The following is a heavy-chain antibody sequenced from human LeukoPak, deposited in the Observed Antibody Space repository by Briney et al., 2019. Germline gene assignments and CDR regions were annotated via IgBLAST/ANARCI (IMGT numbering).Heavy chain of an antibody. D-gene: IGHD6-13*01. CDR3: ARLRDSSSWALYFDY. J-gene: IGHJ4*02. CDR1: GYSFTSYW. Sequence: GESLKISCKGSGYSFTSYWIGWVRQMPGKGLEWMGIIYPGDSDTRYSPSFQGQVTISADKSISTAYLQWSSLKASDTAMYCCARLRDSSSWALYFDYWGQGTLVTVSS. V-gene: IGHV5-51*01. CDR2: IYPGDSDT.